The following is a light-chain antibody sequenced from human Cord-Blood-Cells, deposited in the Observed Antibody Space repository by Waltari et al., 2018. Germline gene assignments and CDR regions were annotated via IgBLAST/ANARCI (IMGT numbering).Light chain of an antibody. CDR1: SSDVGSYHL. CDR2: EGS. Sequence: QSALTQPASVSRSPGQSITRSCTGTSSDVGSYHLVSWYHQHPVKAPKLMIYEGSKRPSVVSNRFSGSKSGNTASLTISGLQAEGEADYYCCSYAGRDVVFGGGTKLTVL. V-gene: IGLV2-23*01. J-gene: IGLJ2*01. CDR3: CSYAGRDVV.